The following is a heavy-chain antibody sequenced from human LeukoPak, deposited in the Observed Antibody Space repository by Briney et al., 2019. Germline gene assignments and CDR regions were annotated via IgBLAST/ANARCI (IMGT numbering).Heavy chain of an antibody. CDR3: ARDWPGISLHFDL. V-gene: IGHV1-69*05. Sequence: SVKVSCKASGGTFSSYAISWVRQAPGQGLEWMGGIIPIFGTANYAQKFQGRVTLTRDMSTSTVYMDLSSLRSEDTAVYYCARDWPGISLHFDLWGRSTLITVSS. D-gene: IGHD2-15*01. J-gene: IGHJ2*01. CDR2: IIPIFGTA. CDR1: GGTFSSYA.